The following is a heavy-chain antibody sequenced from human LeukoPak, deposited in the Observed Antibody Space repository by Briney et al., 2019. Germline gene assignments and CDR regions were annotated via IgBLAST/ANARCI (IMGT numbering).Heavy chain of an antibody. D-gene: IGHD1-14*01. CDR3: ARLTEDYYFDY. CDR2: IYYSGST. CDR1: GGSISSYY. V-gene: IGHV4-59*01. Sequence: SETLSLTCTVSGGSISSYYWTWIRQPPGKGLEWIGHIYYSGSTNYNPSLKSRVTISVDTSKIQFSLKLSSVTAVDTAVYYCARLTEDYYFDYWGQGTLVTVSS. J-gene: IGHJ4*02.